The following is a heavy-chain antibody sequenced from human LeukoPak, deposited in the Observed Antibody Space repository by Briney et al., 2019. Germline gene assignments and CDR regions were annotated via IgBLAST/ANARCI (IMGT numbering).Heavy chain of an antibody. CDR2: IYTSGST. V-gene: IGHV4-4*07. CDR1: GGSISSYY. D-gene: IGHD3-22*01. CDR3: ARDNVVVITLDAFDI. Sequence: SETLSLTCTVSGGSISSYYWSWIRQPAGKGLEWIGRIYTSGSTNYNPSLKSRITMSVDTSKNQFSLKLSSVTAADTAVYYCARDNVVVITLDAFDIWGQGTMVTVSS. J-gene: IGHJ3*02.